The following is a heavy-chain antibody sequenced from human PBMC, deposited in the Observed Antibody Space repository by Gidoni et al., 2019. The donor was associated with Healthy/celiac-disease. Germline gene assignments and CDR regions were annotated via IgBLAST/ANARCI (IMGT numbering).Heavy chain of an antibody. D-gene: IGHD3-10*01. Sequence: EVQLLESGGGLVQPGGSLRLSCAASGFTFSSYAMSWVRQAPGKGLEWVSAISGSGGSTYYADSVKGRFTISRDNSKNTLYLQMNSLRAEDTAVYYCAKDSARGAVPAPLYYFDYWGQGTLVTVSS. J-gene: IGHJ4*02. CDR2: ISGSGGST. CDR3: AKDSARGAVPAPLYYFDY. V-gene: IGHV3-23*01. CDR1: GFTFSSYA.